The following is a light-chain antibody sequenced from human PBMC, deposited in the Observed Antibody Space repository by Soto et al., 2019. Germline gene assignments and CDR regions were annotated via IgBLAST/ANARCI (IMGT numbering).Light chain of an antibody. Sequence: DLQMTQSPSTVSASVGDRVTITCRASQVISSYLAWYQQKPGRAPKLLIYAASTLQSGVPSRFSGSGSGTEFTLTITSLQPEDFATYYCQQLNSFPITFGQGTRLEIK. CDR1: QVISSY. CDR2: AAS. CDR3: QQLNSFPIT. J-gene: IGKJ5*01. V-gene: IGKV1-9*01.